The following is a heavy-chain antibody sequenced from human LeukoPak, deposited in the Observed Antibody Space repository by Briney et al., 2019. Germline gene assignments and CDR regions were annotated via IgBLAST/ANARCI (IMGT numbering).Heavy chain of an antibody. J-gene: IGHJ5*02. D-gene: IGHD6-19*01. V-gene: IGHV4-59*01. CDR1: GGSISSYY. CDR2: ISYSGST. Sequence: PSETLSLTCTVSGGSISSYYWSWIRQPPGKGLEWIGYISYSGSTNFNPPLKSRVTISIDTSKNQFSLTLSSVTAADTAVYYCARTLAGTYWFDPWGQGTLVTVSS. CDR3: ARTLAGTYWFDP.